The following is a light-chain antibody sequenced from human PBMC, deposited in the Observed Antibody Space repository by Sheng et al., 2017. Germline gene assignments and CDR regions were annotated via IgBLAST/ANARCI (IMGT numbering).Light chain of an antibody. CDR1: SSDVGGYKY. CDR3: SSYARSSPLV. Sequence: QSALTQPPSASGSPGQSVTISCTGTSSDVGGYKYVSWYQHHPGKAPKVIIYDVSQRPSGVPHRFSGSRSGNTASLTVSGLQPEDEADYYCSSYARSSPLVFGGGTKLTVL. V-gene: IGLV2-8*01. J-gene: IGLJ3*02. CDR2: DVS.